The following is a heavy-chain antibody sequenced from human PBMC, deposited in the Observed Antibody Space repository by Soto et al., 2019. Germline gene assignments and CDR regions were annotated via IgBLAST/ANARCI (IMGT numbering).Heavy chain of an antibody. J-gene: IGHJ4*02. V-gene: IGHV4-39*01. CDR2: IYYTGNT. CDR1: SGSIRSRNYY. D-gene: IGHD3-22*01. Sequence: SETLSLTCTVSSGSIRSRNYYWGWIRQPPGKGLEWIGSIYYTGNTYYNPSLKSRVTISRDTSKNQFSLKLSSVTAADTAVYYCASAFYFDSSGSYYPLPPPFWGQGTLVTVS. CDR3: ASAFYFDSSGSYYPLPPPF.